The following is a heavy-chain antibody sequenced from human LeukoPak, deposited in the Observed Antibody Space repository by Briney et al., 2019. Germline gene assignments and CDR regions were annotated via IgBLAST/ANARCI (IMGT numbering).Heavy chain of an antibody. V-gene: IGHV3-53*01. Sequence: PGGSLRLSCAASGFTVSSNYMSWVRQAPGKGLEWVSVIYSGGSTYYADSVKGRFTISRDDSKNTLYLQMNSLRAEDTAVYYCARNGYSSSWYRNWGQGTLVTVSS. D-gene: IGHD6-13*01. J-gene: IGHJ4*02. CDR2: IYSGGST. CDR1: GFTVSSNY. CDR3: ARNGYSSSWYRN.